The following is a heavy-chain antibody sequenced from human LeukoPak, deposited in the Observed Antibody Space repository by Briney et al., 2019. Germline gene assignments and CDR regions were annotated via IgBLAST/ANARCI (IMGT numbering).Heavy chain of an antibody. CDR1: GFTFSSCA. CDR3: VKDRGGSPFYGMDV. CDR2: ISGSGGAGT. D-gene: IGHD1-26*01. V-gene: IGHV3-23*01. J-gene: IGHJ6*02. Sequence: GGSLRLSCAGSGFTFSSCAMSWVRQAPGKGLEWVSTISGSGGAGTYYADSVKGRFTVSRDNSRNTLYLPMNSLRAEDTAVYYCVKDRGGSPFYGMDVWGQGTTVTVSS.